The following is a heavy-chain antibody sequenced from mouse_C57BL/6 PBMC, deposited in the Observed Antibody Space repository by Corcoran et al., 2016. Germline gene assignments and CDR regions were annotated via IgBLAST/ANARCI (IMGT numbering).Heavy chain of an antibody. CDR2: IYPGSGTT. CDR1: GYTFNGYN. Sequence: QVQLQQSGPELVRHGASVKLSCKASGYTFNGYNRNWVKQRPGQGLEWMARIYPGSGTTYYNEKFKGKATLTADKSSSTAYMQLSSLTSEDSAVYFCANYYGSSYGWGQGTTLTVSS. J-gene: IGHJ2*01. CDR3: ANYYGSSYG. D-gene: IGHD1-1*01. V-gene: IGHV1-76*01.